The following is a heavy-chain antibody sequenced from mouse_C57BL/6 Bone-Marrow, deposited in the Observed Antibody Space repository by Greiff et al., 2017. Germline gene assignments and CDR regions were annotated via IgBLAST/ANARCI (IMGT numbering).Heavy chain of an antibody. CDR1: GYTFTSYW. D-gene: IGHD1-1*01. J-gene: IGHJ3*01. Sequence: EVQLQQSGTVLARPGASVKMSCKTSGYTFTSYWMHWVKQRPGQGLEWIGAIYPGNSDTSYNQKFKGKAKLTAVTSASTAYMALSSLTNEDSAVYYCTRNRVYYYGTPFAYWGQGTLVTVSA. CDR2: IYPGNSDT. V-gene: IGHV1-5*01. CDR3: TRNRVYYYGTPFAY.